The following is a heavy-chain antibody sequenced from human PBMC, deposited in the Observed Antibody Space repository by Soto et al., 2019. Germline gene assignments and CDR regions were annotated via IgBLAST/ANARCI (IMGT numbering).Heavy chain of an antibody. CDR1: GYSFTSYW. V-gene: IGHV5-10-1*01. CDR2: IDPSDSYT. Sequence: GESLKISCKGSGYSFTSYWISWVRQMPGKGLEWMGRIDPSDSYTNYSPSFQGHVTISADKSISTAYLQWSSLKASDTAMYYCAIGGFGVATINSGYHYGMDFWGQGTTVTVSS. J-gene: IGHJ6*02. D-gene: IGHD5-12*01. CDR3: AIGGFGVATINSGYHYGMDF.